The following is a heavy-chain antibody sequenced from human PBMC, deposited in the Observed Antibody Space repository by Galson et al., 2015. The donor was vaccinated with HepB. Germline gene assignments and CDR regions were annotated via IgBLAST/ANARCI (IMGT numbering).Heavy chain of an antibody. D-gene: IGHD3-3*01. CDR2: INPNSGGT. V-gene: IGHV1-2*02. Sequence: SVKVSCKASGGTFSSYAISWVRQAPGQGLEWMGWINPNSGGTNYAQKFQGRVTMTRDTSISTAYMELSRLRSDDTAVYYCARARGRFLEWLSFDYWGQGTLVTVSS. J-gene: IGHJ4*02. CDR3: ARARGRFLEWLSFDY. CDR1: GGTFSSYA.